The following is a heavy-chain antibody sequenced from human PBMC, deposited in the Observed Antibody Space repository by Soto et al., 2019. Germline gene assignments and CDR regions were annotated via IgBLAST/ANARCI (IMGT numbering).Heavy chain of an antibody. Sequence: GGSLRLSCAASGFTFSNAWMNWVRQAPGKGLEWVGRIKSKTDGGTTDYAAPVKGRFTISRDYSKNTLYLQMNSLKTEDTAVYYCTTGGDLWFDWLLDDYWGQGTLVTVSS. CDR1: GFTFSNAW. CDR2: IKSKTDGGTT. D-gene: IGHD3-9*01. J-gene: IGHJ4*02. CDR3: TTGGDLWFDWLLDDY. V-gene: IGHV3-15*07.